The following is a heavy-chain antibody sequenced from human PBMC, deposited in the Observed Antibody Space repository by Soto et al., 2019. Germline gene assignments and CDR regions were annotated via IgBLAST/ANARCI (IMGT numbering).Heavy chain of an antibody. Sequence: GGSLRLSCAASGFTFSDCYMCWIRQAPGKGLEWVSYISSSGSTIYYADSVKGRFTISRDNAKNSLYLQMNSLRAEDTAVYYCARGRNPWSPRTHRGWFDPWGQGTLVTVSS. CDR3: ARGRNPWSPRTHRGWFDP. V-gene: IGHV3-11*01. CDR2: ISSSGSTI. J-gene: IGHJ5*02. CDR1: GFTFSDCY.